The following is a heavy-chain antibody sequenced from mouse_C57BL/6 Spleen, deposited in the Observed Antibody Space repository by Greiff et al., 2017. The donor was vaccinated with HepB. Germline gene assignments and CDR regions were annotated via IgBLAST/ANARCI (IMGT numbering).Heavy chain of an antibody. CDR1: GYTFTSYW. D-gene: IGHD6-1*01. Sequence: QVQLKQPGAELVKPGASVKLSCKASGYTFTSYWMQWVKQRPGQGLEWIGEIDPSDSYTNYNQKFKGKATLTVDTSSSTAYMQLSSLTSEDSAVYYCARWASTGYFDYWGQGTTLTVSS. V-gene: IGHV1-50*01. CDR2: IDPSDSYT. CDR3: ARWASTGYFDY. J-gene: IGHJ2*01.